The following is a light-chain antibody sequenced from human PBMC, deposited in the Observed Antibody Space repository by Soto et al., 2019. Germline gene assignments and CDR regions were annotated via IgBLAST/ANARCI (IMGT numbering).Light chain of an antibody. CDR3: QSYGRTVFT. CDR2: GAS. CDR1: QTISNTY. V-gene: IGKV3-20*01. J-gene: IGKJ3*01. Sequence: EIVLTQSPGTLSLSPGEGATLSCRASQTISNTYLAWYQQKPGQAPRLLIYGASSRATGIPDRFSGSGSGTDFTLTISGVEPEDFAVYYCQSYGRTVFTFGPGTKVDIK.